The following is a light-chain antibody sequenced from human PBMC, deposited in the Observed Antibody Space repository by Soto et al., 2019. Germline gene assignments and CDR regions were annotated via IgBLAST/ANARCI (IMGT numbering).Light chain of an antibody. Sequence: EIVLTQSPGTLSLSPGERATLSCRASQSVSSSYLAWYQQKPGQAPRLLIYGASSRATGIPDRFSGSGSGPDFTLTISRLEPEDFAVYYCQQDGSSPPITFGQGTRLESK. CDR2: GAS. J-gene: IGKJ5*01. V-gene: IGKV3-20*01. CDR3: QQDGSSPPIT. CDR1: QSVSSSY.